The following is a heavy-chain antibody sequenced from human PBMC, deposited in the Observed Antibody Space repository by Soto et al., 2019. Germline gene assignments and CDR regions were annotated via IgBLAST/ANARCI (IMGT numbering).Heavy chain of an antibody. CDR2: ISGFNGQT. CDR3: ARVDPRGVAVVRDY. Sequence: ASVKVSCTASGNTFASHGFSWVRQAPGQGLEWMGWISGFNGQTNYALKFQGRVTLTTDTSTSTAYMELRSLRSDDTAVYFCARVDPRGVAVVRDYWGQGTLVTVSS. V-gene: IGHV1-18*01. J-gene: IGHJ4*02. D-gene: IGHD3-10*01. CDR1: GNTFASHG.